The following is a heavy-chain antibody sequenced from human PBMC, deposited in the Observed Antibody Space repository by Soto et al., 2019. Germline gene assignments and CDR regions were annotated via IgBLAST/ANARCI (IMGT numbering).Heavy chain of an antibody. D-gene: IGHD3-9*01. CDR3: ARRYDDTLPGLPYYFAY. V-gene: IGHV2-5*02. Sequence: QVTLKEAGPTLLKPTQTLTLTCTFSGFSLSTSGMGVGWIRQPPGKALEWLALIYWDDDRRHSPSLKSRLTITKDTSKNQVVLTMTNMDPVDPATDYCARRYDDTLPGLPYYFAYWGQGTLVTVSS. CDR2: IYWDDDR. J-gene: IGHJ4*02. CDR1: GFSLSTSGMG.